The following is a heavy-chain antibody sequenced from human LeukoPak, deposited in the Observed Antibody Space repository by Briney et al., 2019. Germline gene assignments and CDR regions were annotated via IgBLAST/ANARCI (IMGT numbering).Heavy chain of an antibody. V-gene: IGHV3-23*01. D-gene: IGHD3-22*01. CDR3: GIRDTSDYYVF. J-gene: IGHJ4*02. CDR2: TGSNGVT. Sequence: GGSLRLSCTGSGFTFRTYAFSWVRQAPGKGLEWVSATGSNGVTYYADSVKGRFTISRDNSKNALYLQMNGLRADDAAVYYCGIRDTSDYYVFWGQGTLVTVSS. CDR1: GFTFRTYA.